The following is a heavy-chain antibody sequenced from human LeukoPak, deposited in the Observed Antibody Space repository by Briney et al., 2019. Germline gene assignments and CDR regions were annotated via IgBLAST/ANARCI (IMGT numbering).Heavy chain of an antibody. CDR1: GYTFTSYD. J-gene: IGHJ4*02. CDR3: ARGTVLRFLEWSFDY. Sequence: ASVKVSCKASGYTFTSYDINWVREGTGQGLEWMGWMNPNSGNTGYAQKFQGRVTITRNTSISTAYMEVSSLRSEDTAVYYCARGTVLRFLEWSFDYWGQGTLVTVSS. V-gene: IGHV1-8*03. CDR2: MNPNSGNT. D-gene: IGHD3-3*01.